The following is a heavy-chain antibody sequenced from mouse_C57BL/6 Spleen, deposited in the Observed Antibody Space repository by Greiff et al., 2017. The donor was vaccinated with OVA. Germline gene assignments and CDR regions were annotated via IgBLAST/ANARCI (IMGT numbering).Heavy chain of an antibody. CDR2: IYPGDGDT. D-gene: IGHD4-1*01. Sequence: QVQLQQSGPELVKPGASVKISCKASGYAFSSSWMNWVKQRPGKGLEWIGRIYPGDGDTNYNGKFKGKATLTADKSSSTAYMQLSSLTSEDSAVYFCARWERYFDVWGTGTTVTVSS. V-gene: IGHV1-82*01. CDR1: GYAFSSSW. CDR3: ARWERYFDV. J-gene: IGHJ1*03.